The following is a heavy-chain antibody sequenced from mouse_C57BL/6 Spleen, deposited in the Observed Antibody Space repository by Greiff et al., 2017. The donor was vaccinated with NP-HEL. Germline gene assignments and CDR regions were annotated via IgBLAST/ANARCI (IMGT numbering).Heavy chain of an antibody. D-gene: IGHD2-5*01. Sequence: VQLQQPGAELVKPGASVKVSCKASGYTFTSYWMHWVKQRPGQGLEWIGRFHPSDSDTNYNQKFKGKATLTVDKSSSTAYMQLSSLTSEDSAVYYCAKGSNYEYFDVWGTGTTVTVSS. CDR1: GYTFTSYW. CDR3: AKGSNYEYFDV. J-gene: IGHJ1*03. V-gene: IGHV1-74*01. CDR2: FHPSDSDT.